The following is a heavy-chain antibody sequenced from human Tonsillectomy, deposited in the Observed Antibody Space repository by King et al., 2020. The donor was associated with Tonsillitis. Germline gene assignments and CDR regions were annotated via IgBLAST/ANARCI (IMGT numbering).Heavy chain of an antibody. D-gene: IGHD3-16*01. CDR3: TTLGYLYHNSDH. Sequence: VQLVESGGTLVRPGGSVRLSCAASGFTFNNAWMSWVRQAPGKGLEWVGLIKRKIDGGTTDYATPVNGRFTISRDDSKNTLYLQMNSLKTEDTAVYYCTTLGYLYHNSDHWGQGTLVSVSS. J-gene: IGHJ5*02. V-gene: IGHV3-15*02. CDR2: IKRKIDGGTT. CDR1: GFTFNNAW.